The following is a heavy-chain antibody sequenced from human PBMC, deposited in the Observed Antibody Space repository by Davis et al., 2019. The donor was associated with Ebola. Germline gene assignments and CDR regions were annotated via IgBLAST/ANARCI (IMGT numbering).Heavy chain of an antibody. V-gene: IGHV1-18*01. D-gene: IGHD1-14*01. CDR3: TIGGTTGGFDY. CDR2: ISAYNGNT. Sequence: ASVKVSCKASGYTFTSYGISWVRQAPGQGLEWMGWISAYNGNTNYAQKLQGRVTMTTDTSTSTAYMELSSLRSEDTAVYYCTIGGTTGGFDYWGQGTLVTVSS. CDR1: GYTFTSYG. J-gene: IGHJ4*02.